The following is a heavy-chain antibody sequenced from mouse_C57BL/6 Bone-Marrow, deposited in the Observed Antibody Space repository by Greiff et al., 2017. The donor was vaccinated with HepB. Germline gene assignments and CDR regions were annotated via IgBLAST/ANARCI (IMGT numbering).Heavy chain of an antibody. J-gene: IGHJ4*01. D-gene: IGHD1-1*01. Sequence: EVKVVESGGGLVKPGGSLKLSCAASGFTFSDYGMHWVRQAPEKGLEWVAYISSGSSTIYYADTVKGRFTISRDNAKNTLVLQMTSLRSEDTAMYYCARLLRVGFYYAMDYWGQGTSVTVSS. V-gene: IGHV5-17*01. CDR2: ISSGSSTI. CDR1: GFTFSDYG. CDR3: ARLLRVGFYYAMDY.